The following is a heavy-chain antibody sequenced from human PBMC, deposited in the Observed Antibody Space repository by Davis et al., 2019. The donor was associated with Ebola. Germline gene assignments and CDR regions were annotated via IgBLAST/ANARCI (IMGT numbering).Heavy chain of an antibody. CDR3: ARDYEYGDYAGYFDL. J-gene: IGHJ2*01. CDR1: GGSFSGYY. CDR2: INHSGST. Sequence: SETLSLTCAVYGGSFSGYYWSWIRQPPGKGLEWIGEINHSGSTNYNPSLKSRVTISVDTSKNQFSLKLSSVTAADTAVYYCARDYEYGDYAGYFDLWGRGTLVTVSS. D-gene: IGHD4-17*01. V-gene: IGHV4-34*01.